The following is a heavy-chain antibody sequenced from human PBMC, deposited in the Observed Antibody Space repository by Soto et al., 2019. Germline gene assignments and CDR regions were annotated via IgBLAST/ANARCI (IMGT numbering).Heavy chain of an antibody. J-gene: IGHJ1*01. CDR2: ISGGGGAA. D-gene: IGHD6-13*01. Sequence: EVQLLESGGGLVQPGGSLRLSCVASGFAFNSYALTWVRQAPGKGLEWVSSISGGGGAAFYADSVRDRFSISKDKSTNTLYLQMNSLRVEDTALYFCARGRIAPAYFQFWGPGTPVSVPS. CDR1: GFAFNSYA. V-gene: IGHV3-23*01. CDR3: ARGRIAPAYFQF.